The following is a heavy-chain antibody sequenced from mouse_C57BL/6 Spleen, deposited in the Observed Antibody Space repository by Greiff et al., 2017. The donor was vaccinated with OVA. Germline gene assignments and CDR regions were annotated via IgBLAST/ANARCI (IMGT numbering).Heavy chain of an antibody. CDR1: GYTFTDYY. CDR2: LYPGSGNT. Sequence: QVQLQQSGPELVKPGASVKISCKASGYTFTDYYINWVKQRPGQGLEWIGWLYPGSGNTKYNEKFKGKATLTVDTSSSTAYMQLSSLTSEDSAVYFCARSGGNSPSFAYWGQGTLVTVSA. D-gene: IGHD2-1*01. J-gene: IGHJ3*01. CDR3: ARSGGNSPSFAY. V-gene: IGHV1-84*01.